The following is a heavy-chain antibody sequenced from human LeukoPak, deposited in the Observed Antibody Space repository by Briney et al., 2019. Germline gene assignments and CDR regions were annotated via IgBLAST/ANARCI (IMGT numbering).Heavy chain of an antibody. CDR2: ISAGGGGT. V-gene: IGHV3-23*01. CDR3: AKDLRSGSNYGFSDY. CDR1: GFTFTSYA. Sequence: GGSLRLSCAASGFTFTSYAMGWVRQAPGKGLEWVSGISAGGGGTYYADSVKGRFTISRDNSKSTLYLQMNGLRAEDTAIYYCAKDLRSGSNYGFSDYWGQGTLVTVSS. D-gene: IGHD3-10*01. J-gene: IGHJ4*02.